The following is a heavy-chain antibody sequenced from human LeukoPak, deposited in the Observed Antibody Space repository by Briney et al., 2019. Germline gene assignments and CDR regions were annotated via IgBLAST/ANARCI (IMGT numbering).Heavy chain of an antibody. V-gene: IGHV3-33*01. J-gene: IGHJ4*02. CDR2: IWYDGHNK. D-gene: IGHD6-19*01. CDR1: GFTFSRYG. Sequence: PGRSLRLSCAASGFTFSRYGMHWVRQAPGKGLEWLAIIWYDGHNKYYADSVKGRFTISRDSSKNTLFLEMNDLRAEDTALYYCAREWGLIAVAGGPGYWGQGTLVTVSS. CDR3: AREWGLIAVAGGPGY.